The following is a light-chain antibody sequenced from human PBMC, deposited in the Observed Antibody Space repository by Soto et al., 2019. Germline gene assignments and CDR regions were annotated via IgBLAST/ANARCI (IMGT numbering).Light chain of an antibody. J-gene: IGKJ1*01. CDR2: KAS. CDR1: QSISSW. Sequence: DIQMTQSPSTLSASVGDRVTITCRASQSISSWLAWYQQKPGKDPKLLIYKASSLESGVPSRFSGSGSATEFTLTISSLQPDDFATYYCQQYNSYRRTFGQGTTVEIK. V-gene: IGKV1-5*03. CDR3: QQYNSYRRT.